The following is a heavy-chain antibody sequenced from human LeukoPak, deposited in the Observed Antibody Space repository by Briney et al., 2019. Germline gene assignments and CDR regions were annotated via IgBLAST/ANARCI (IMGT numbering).Heavy chain of an antibody. V-gene: IGHV3-7*04. CDR1: GXTFSSYW. CDR2: IKQDGSEK. Sequence: GGSLRLSCAASGXTFSSYWMSWVRQAPGKGLEWVANIKQDGSEKYCVESVKGRFTISRDNAKNSLFLQMKSLRAEDTAVYYCARINWGLKAFDIWGQGTVVTVSS. D-gene: IGHD7-27*01. CDR3: ARINWGLKAFDI. J-gene: IGHJ3*02.